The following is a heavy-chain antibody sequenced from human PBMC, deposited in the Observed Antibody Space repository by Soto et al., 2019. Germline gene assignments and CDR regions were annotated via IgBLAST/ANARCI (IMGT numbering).Heavy chain of an antibody. CDR3: ARGLILPFGDLSRRGGYYYYMDV. D-gene: IGHD3-10*01. CDR1: GGSFSGYQ. J-gene: IGHJ6*03. V-gene: IGHV4-34*01. Sequence: QVQLQQWGAGLLKPSETLSLTCAVYGGSFSGYQWSWIRQTPGKGLEWIGEINDSGNINFNPSLKSRVTILLATPTKQISLKLSSVTASDSAVYYCARGLILPFGDLSRRGGYYYYMDVWGKGTTVTVSS. CDR2: INDSGNI.